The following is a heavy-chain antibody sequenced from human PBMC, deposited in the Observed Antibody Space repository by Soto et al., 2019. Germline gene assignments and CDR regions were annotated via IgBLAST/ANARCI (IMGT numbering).Heavy chain of an antibody. CDR3: ARDPTYYDFWSGFPTPYYYYGMDV. V-gene: IGHV1-69*13. D-gene: IGHD3-3*01. CDR1: GGTFSSYA. J-gene: IGHJ6*02. Sequence: SVKVSCKASGGTFSSYAISWVRQAPGQGLEWMGGIIPIFGTANYAQKFQGRVTITADESTSTAYMELSSLRSEDTAVYYCARDPTYYDFWSGFPTPYYYYGMDVWGQGTTVTVSS. CDR2: IIPIFGTA.